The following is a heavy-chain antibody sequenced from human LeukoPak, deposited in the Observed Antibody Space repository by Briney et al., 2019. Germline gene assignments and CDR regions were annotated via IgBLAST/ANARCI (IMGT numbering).Heavy chain of an antibody. CDR2: INPNSGGT. D-gene: IGHD6-19*01. J-gene: IGHJ4*02. CDR1: GYTFTSYG. V-gene: IGHV1-2*02. CDR3: ARTGQWLYQYYFDY. Sequence: ASVKVSCKASGYTFTSYGISWVRQAPGQGLEWMGWINPNSGGTNYAQKFQGRVTMTRDTSISTAYMELSRLRSDDTAVYYCARTGQWLYQYYFDYWGQGTLVTVSS.